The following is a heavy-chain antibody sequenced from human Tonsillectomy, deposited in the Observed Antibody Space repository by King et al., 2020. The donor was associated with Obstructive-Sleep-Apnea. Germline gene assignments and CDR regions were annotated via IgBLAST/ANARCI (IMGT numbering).Heavy chain of an antibody. V-gene: IGHV1-18*04. CDR3: ARDVYYYDSSGYLDY. Sequence: QLVQSGTEVKKPGASVKVSCKASGYTFTSYGISWVRQAPGQGLEWMGWISGNNGNTNYAQKLQGRVTMTTDTSTTTAYMELRSLRSDVTAVYYCARDVYYYDSSGYLDYWGQGTLVTVSS. J-gene: IGHJ4*02. D-gene: IGHD3-22*01. CDR2: ISGNNGNT. CDR1: GYTFTSYG.